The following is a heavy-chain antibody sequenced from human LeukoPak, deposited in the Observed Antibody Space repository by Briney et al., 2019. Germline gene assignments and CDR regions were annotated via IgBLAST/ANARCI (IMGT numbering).Heavy chain of an antibody. CDR3: ARQHTGWYVDY. V-gene: IGHV3-23*01. Sequence: GGSLRLSCAASGFSFSNYAMSWVRQAPGKGLEWVSGVSASGASTYSEDSVKGRFIISRDKSKNTVFLQMNSLRAEDTAVYYCARQHTGWYVDYWGQGILVTVSS. J-gene: IGHJ4*02. D-gene: IGHD6-19*01. CDR2: VSASGAST. CDR1: GFSFSNYA.